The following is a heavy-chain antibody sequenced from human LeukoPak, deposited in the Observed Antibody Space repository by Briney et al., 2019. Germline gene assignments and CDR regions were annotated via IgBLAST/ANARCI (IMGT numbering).Heavy chain of an antibody. CDR2: IYSGGTT. CDR1: GFIFRNYA. J-gene: IGHJ3*02. Sequence: GRSLRLSCTASGFIFRNYAMTWVRQAPGKGLEWVSVIYSGGTTYYGDSVEGRFTISRDNSRNTLNLQMNSLRAEDTAVYFCARGQSGDPAFDIWGQGTMVTVSS. V-gene: IGHV3-53*01. D-gene: IGHD4-17*01. CDR3: ARGQSGDPAFDI.